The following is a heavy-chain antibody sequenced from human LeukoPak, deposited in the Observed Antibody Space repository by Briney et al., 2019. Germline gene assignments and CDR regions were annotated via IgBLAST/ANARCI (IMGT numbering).Heavy chain of an antibody. CDR2: IYYSGST. CDR3: ARHNLRGYSGYVWPFDY. V-gene: IGHV4-59*01. J-gene: IGHJ4*02. Sequence: PSETLSLTCTVSGGSISSYYWVWIRQPPEKGLEWIGYIYYSGSTNYNPSLKSRVTISVDTSKNQFSLKLSSVTAADTAVYYCARHNLRGYSGYVWPFDYWGQGTLVTVSS. D-gene: IGHD5-12*01. CDR1: GGSISSYY.